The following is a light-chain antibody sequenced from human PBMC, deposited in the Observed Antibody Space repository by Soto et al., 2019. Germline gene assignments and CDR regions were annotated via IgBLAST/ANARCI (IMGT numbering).Light chain of an antibody. CDR2: GVS. CDR3: SSYAGSNNYV. Sequence: QSALTQPPSASGSPGQSVTISCTGTSSDVGGYNYVSWYQQHPGKAPKLMIYGVSKRPSGVPDRFSGSKSGNTAPLTVSGLHDEDEADYYWSSYAGSNNYVFGTGTKVTVL. V-gene: IGLV2-8*01. J-gene: IGLJ1*01. CDR1: SSDVGGYNY.